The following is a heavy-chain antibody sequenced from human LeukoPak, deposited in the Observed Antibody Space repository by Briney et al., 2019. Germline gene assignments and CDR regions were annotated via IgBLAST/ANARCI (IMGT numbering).Heavy chain of an antibody. CDR2: IIPIFGTA. J-gene: IGHJ5*02. D-gene: IGHD3-22*01. CDR1: GGTFSSYA. V-gene: IGHV1-69*05. Sequence: ASVKVSCKASGGTFSSYAISWVRQAPGQGLEWMGGIIPIFGTANYAQKFQGRVTITTDESTSTAYMELSSLRSEDTAVYYCAREARDYYDSSGLNWFDPWGQGTLVTVSS. CDR3: AREARDYYDSSGLNWFDP.